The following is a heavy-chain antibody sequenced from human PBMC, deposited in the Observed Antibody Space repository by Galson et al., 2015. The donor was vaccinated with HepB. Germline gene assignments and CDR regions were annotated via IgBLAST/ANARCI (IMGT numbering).Heavy chain of an antibody. J-gene: IGHJ6*03. CDR2: IDWDDDK. CDR1: GFSLSTRGMC. CDR3: ARIQPDPYCSSTSCYMREDEEYYYYMDV. Sequence: PALVKPTQTLTLTCTFSGFSLSTRGMCVSWIRQPPGKALEWLALIDWDDDKYYSTSLKTRLTISKDTSKNQVVLTMTNMDPVDTATYYCARIQPDPYCSSTSCYMREDEEYYYYMDVWGKGTTVTVSS. V-gene: IGHV2-70*01. D-gene: IGHD2-2*02.